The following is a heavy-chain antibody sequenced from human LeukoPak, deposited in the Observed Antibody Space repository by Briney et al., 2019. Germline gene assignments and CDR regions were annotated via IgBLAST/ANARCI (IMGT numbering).Heavy chain of an antibody. V-gene: IGHV4-39*01. CDR1: GGSISPKTYY. CDR2: IDFSGSP. J-gene: IGHJ4*02. D-gene: IGHD4-17*01. Sequence: SETLSLTCTVSGGSISPKTYYWGWIRQPPGKGLEWIGSIDFSGSPDYSSSLKSRVTISLDTSMKQFSLKLSYVTAADTAVYYCARAEGDYGDYSDYWGQGILVTVSS. CDR3: ARAEGDYGDYSDY.